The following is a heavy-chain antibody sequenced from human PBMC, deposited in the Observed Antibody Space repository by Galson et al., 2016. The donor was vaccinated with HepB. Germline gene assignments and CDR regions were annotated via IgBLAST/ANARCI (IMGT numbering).Heavy chain of an antibody. CDR3: ARDRDWNLDF. CDR1: GYTFTTYG. Sequence: SVKVSCKASGYTFTTYGISWVRQTPGQGLEWMGWISTNSGNTNSAQILRGRVTMTTDTSTRTAYMELRTLRSDDTAIYYCARDRDWNLDFWGQGTLVTVSS. V-gene: IGHV1-18*04. J-gene: IGHJ4*02. D-gene: IGHD1-1*01. CDR2: ISTNSGNT.